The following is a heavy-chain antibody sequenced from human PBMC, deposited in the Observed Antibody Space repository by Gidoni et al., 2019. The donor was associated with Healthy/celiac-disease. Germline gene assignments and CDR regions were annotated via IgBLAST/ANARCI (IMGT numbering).Heavy chain of an antibody. CDR2: INHSGST. CDR1: GGSFSGYY. V-gene: IGHV4-34*01. Sequence: QVQLQQWGAGLLKPSETLSLTCAVYGGSFSGYYWSWIRQPPGKGLEWIGEINHSGSTNYNPSLKSRVTISVDTSKNQFSLKLSSVTAADTAVYYCARALWRYYGSGSYYRSLNYFDYWGQGTLVTVSS. CDR3: ARALWRYYGSGSYYRSLNYFDY. J-gene: IGHJ4*02. D-gene: IGHD3-10*01.